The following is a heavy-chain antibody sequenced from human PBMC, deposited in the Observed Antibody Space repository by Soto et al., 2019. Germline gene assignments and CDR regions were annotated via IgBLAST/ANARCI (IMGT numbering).Heavy chain of an antibody. V-gene: IGHV3-23*01. CDR1: GVNFSSYA. D-gene: IGHD3-22*01. Sequence: PGGSLRLSCAASGVNFSSYAMSWVRQAPGKGLEWVSAISGSGGSTYYADSVKGRFTISRDNSRNTLYLQMNSLRAEDTAVYYCAKHLDSSGYSGFDYWGQGTLVTVSS. CDR3: AKHLDSSGYSGFDY. J-gene: IGHJ4*02. CDR2: ISGSGGST.